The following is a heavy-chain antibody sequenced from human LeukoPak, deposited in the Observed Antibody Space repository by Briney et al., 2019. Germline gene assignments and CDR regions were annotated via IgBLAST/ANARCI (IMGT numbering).Heavy chain of an antibody. Sequence: SETLSLTCTVSGGSISSYYWSWIRQPPGKGLEWIGYIYYSGSTNYNPSLKSRVTISVDTSKNQFSLRLSSVTAADTAVYYCARDQYYYDSSGYPLHWFDPWGQGTLVTVSS. CDR2: IYYSGST. CDR3: ARDQYYYDSSGYPLHWFDP. J-gene: IGHJ5*02. D-gene: IGHD3-22*01. V-gene: IGHV4-59*01. CDR1: GGSISSYY.